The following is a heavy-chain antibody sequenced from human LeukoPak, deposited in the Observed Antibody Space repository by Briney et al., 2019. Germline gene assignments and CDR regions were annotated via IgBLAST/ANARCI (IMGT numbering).Heavy chain of an antibody. J-gene: IGHJ4*02. V-gene: IGHV3-7*01. Sequence: PGGSLRLSRAASGFTFSSHWMSWVRQAPGKGLEWVANIKPDGSERYYVDSVKGRFTTSRDNAKNSLYLQINSLRTEDTAVYYCARDDYGGTNYWGQGTLVTASS. CDR1: GFTFSSHW. CDR3: ARDDYGGTNY. D-gene: IGHD4/OR15-4a*01. CDR2: IKPDGSER.